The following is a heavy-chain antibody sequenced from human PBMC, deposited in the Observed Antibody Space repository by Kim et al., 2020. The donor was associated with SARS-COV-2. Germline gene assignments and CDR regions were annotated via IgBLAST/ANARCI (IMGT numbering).Heavy chain of an antibody. CDR1: GGSISSSSYY. CDR2: IYYSGST. Sequence: SETLSLTCTVSGGSISSSSYYWGWIRQPPGKGLEWIGSIYYSGSTYYNPSLKSRVTISVDTSKNQFSLKLSSVTAADTAVYYCARPSGYSSGWGSYYYYMDVWGKGTTVTVSS. CDR3: ARPSGYSSGWGSYYYYMDV. V-gene: IGHV4-39*01. D-gene: IGHD6-19*01. J-gene: IGHJ6*03.